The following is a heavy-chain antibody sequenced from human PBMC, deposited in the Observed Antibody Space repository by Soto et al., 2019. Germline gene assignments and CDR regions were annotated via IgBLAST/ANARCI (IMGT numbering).Heavy chain of an antibody. J-gene: IGHJ4*02. CDR3: AKDRQPDGLWPFDH. D-gene: IGHD2-8*01. CDR2: LYGSGRGI. CDR1: GFTFSTYA. V-gene: IGHV3-23*01. Sequence: EVRLLESGGDLVQPGGSLRLSCAASGFTFSTYAMSWVRQAPGKGLEWVSGLYGSGRGISYADSVKGRFTISRDNSNNMLYLQMHSLGVEDTAVYYCAKDRQPDGLWPFDHWGQGTLVTVSS.